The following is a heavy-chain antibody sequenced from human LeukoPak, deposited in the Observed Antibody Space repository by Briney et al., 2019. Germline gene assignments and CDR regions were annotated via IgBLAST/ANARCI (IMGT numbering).Heavy chain of an antibody. V-gene: IGHV1-18*01. D-gene: IGHD6-13*01. Sequence: GASVKVSCKASGYTFTSYGISWVRQAPGQGLEWMGWISAYNGNTNYAQKLQGRVTMTTDTSTSTAYMELSSLRSEDTAVYYCAYNSQQQLDQHNDYYFDYWGQGTLVTVSS. J-gene: IGHJ4*02. CDR1: GYTFTSYG. CDR3: AYNSQQQLDQHNDYYFDY. CDR2: ISAYNGNT.